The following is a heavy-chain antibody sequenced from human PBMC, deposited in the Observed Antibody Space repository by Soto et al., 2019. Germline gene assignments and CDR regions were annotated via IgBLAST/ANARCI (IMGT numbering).Heavy chain of an antibody. CDR2: IIPIFGTV. J-gene: IGHJ6*02. Sequence: QVQLVQSGAEEKKPGSSVKVSCKASGGTFSSYAISWVRQAPGQGLEWMGGIIPIFGTVNYAQTFQGRVTITADESTSTAYLELSSLRSEDTAVYYCARDRNPGTHYYYGMDVWGQGTTVTVSS. V-gene: IGHV1-69*01. CDR3: ARDRNPGTHYYYGMDV. CDR1: GGTFSSYA. D-gene: IGHD3-10*01.